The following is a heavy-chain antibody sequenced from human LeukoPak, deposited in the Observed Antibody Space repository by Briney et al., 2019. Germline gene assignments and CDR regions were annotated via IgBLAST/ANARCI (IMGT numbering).Heavy chain of an antibody. D-gene: IGHD1-1*01. V-gene: IGHV4-39*07. Sequence: SETLSLTCTVSGGSISSSSYYWGWIRQPPGKGLEWIGSIYYSGSTYYNPSLKSRITISVDTSKNQFSLKLSSVTAADTAFYYCARGYWDEGNNWFDPWGQGTLVTVSS. CDR3: ARGYWDEGNNWFDP. J-gene: IGHJ5*02. CDR2: IYYSGST. CDR1: GGSISSSSYY.